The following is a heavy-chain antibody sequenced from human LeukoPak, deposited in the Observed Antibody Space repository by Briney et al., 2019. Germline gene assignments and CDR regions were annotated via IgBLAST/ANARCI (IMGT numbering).Heavy chain of an antibody. V-gene: IGHV3-21*01. D-gene: IGHD3-10*01. CDR3: ARPIWFGESFDAFDI. Sequence: SGGSLRLSCAASGFTFSSYGMSWVRQAPGKGLEWVSSISSSSSYIYYADSVKGRFTISRDNAKNSLYLQMNSLRAEDTAVYYCARPIWFGESFDAFDIWGQGTMVTVSS. J-gene: IGHJ3*02. CDR1: GFTFSSYG. CDR2: ISSSSSYI.